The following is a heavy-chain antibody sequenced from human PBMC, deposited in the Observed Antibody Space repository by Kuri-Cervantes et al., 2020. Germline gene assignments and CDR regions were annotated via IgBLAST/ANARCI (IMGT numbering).Heavy chain of an antibody. CDR2: VYHTGRT. Sequence: SETLSLTCTVSGGSISSDYWSWIRQPPGKELEWIGYVYHTGRTNYNPSLESRASMSVDTSTNQFSLILTSVTAADTAVYYCARDLTDLAAHYDAFDIWGQGTMVTVSS. D-gene: IGHD4/OR15-4a*01. V-gene: IGHV4-59*01. CDR3: ARDLTDLAAHYDAFDI. J-gene: IGHJ3*02. CDR1: GGSISSDY.